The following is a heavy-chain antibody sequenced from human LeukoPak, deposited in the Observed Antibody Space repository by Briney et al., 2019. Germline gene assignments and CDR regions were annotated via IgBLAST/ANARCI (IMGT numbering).Heavy chain of an antibody. CDR2: FNTNTRDP. CDR3: ASNWYFDY. CDR1: GSTFTSYA. Sequence: APGKLSCSASGSTFTSYAMNRVRLAPGQGLEWMGWFNTNTRDPTYAQAYTGRCVFSLDPSVSTEYLQNSSLKAEDTAVYYWASNWYFDYWGQGTLVTVSS. D-gene: IGHD1-20*01. V-gene: IGHV7-4-1*02. J-gene: IGHJ4*02.